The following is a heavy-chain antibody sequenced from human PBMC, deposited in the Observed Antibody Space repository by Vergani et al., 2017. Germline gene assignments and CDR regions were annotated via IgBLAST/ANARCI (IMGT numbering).Heavy chain of an antibody. CDR3: ARQSRXVFCTNGVCPLGY. Sequence: EVQLVESGGGLVQPGRSLRLSCAASGFTFDDYAMHWVRQAPGKGLEWVSGINWNSDSIAYADSVKGRFTISRDNAKNSLHLQMNNLRAEDTAVYYCARQSRXVFCTNGVCPLGYWGQGALVTVSS. CDR1: GFTFDDYA. D-gene: IGHD2-8*01. J-gene: IGHJ4*02. CDR2: INWNSDSI. V-gene: IGHV3-9*01.